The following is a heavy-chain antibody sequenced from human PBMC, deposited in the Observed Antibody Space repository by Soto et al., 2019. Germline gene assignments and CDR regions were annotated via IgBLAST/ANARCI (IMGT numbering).Heavy chain of an antibody. V-gene: IGHV5-51*01. Sequence: LGESLKISCKGSGYSFDNYWIGWVRQMPGKGLEWMAIIYPGDSDRRYSPSFQGQVTISADQSISTAYLQWSSLKASDTANYYCVRYRSRDYYYGMDVRGQGTTVTVSS. CDR1: GYSFDNYW. CDR2: IYPGDSDR. J-gene: IGHJ6*02. CDR3: VRYRSRDYYYGMDV. D-gene: IGHD1-26*01.